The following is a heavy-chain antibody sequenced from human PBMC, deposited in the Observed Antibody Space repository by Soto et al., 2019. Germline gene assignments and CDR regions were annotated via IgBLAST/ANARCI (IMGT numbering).Heavy chain of an antibody. V-gene: IGHV3-48*01. J-gene: IGHJ6*03. CDR3: ARETTTVTDYYYMDV. CDR1: GFTFSSYS. Sequence: EVQLVESGGGLVQPGGSLRLSCAASGFTFSSYSMNWVRQAPGKVLEWVSYISSSSSSIYYADSVKGRFTISRDNAKNSLYLQMNSLRAEDTAVYYCARETTTVTDYYYMDVWGKGTTVTVSS. D-gene: IGHD4-17*01. CDR2: ISSSSSSI.